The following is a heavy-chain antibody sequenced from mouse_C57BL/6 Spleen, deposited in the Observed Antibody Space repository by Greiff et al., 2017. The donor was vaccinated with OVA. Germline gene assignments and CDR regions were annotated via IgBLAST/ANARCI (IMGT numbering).Heavy chain of an antibody. J-gene: IGHJ2*01. D-gene: IGHD2-4*01. CDR1: GYTFTSYW. CDR3: AREEGLRRDYFGY. Sequence: VQLQQPGAELVKPGASVKMSCKASGYTFTSYWITWVKQRPGQGLEWIGDIYPGSGSTNYNEKFKSKATLTVDTSSSTAYMRLSSLTSEDSAVYYCAREEGLRRDYFGYWGQGTTLTVSS. CDR2: IYPGSGST. V-gene: IGHV1-55*01.